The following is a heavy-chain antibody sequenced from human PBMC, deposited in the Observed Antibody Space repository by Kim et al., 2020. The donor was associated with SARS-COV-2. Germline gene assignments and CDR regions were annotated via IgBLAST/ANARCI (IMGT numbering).Heavy chain of an antibody. CDR2: T. CDR3: ARHPSYVQIDY. V-gene: IGHV5-51*01. Sequence: TRYSPSFQGQVTISADKSISTAYLQWSSLKASDTAMYYCARHPSYVQIDYWGQGTLVTVSS. D-gene: IGHD3-16*01. J-gene: IGHJ4*02.